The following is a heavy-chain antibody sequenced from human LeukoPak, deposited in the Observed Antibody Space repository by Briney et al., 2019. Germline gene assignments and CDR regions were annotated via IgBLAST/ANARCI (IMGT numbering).Heavy chain of an antibody. V-gene: IGHV4-59*01. Sequence: PSETLSLTCTVSGGSISSYYWSWIRQPPGKGLEWIGYIYYSGSTNYNPSLKSRVTISVDTSKNQFSLKLSSVTAADTAVYYCARDPPYGMGVWGQGTTVTVSS. CDR2: IYYSGST. CDR3: ARDPPYGMGV. CDR1: GGSISSYY. J-gene: IGHJ6*02.